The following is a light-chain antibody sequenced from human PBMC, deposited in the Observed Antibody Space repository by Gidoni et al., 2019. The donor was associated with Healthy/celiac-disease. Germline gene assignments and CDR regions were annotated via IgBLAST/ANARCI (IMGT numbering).Light chain of an antibody. CDR3: WSYAGSSPYV. V-gene: IGLV2-23*01. CDR1: SSDVGSYNL. Sequence: HSSLTPPASASGSPGRAITITCTGTSSDVGSYNLVSWYQQRPGNALKLMIYEGSKRPSGVSNLFSGSKSGNTASLTISGLQAEDEADYYCWSYAGSSPYVFGTGTKVTVL. CDR2: EGS. J-gene: IGLJ1*01.